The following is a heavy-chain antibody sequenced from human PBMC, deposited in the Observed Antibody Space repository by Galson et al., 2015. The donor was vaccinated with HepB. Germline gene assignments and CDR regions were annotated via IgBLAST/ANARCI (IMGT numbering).Heavy chain of an antibody. CDR2: IFSNDEK. Sequence: PALVKPTQTLTLTCTVSGFSLSNARMGVSWIRQPPGKALEWLAHIFSNDEKSYSTSLKSRLTISKDTSKSQVALTMTNMDPVDTATYYCARTPPTSYYGSGSYDAFDIWGQGTMVTVSS. D-gene: IGHD3-10*01. CDR3: ARTPPTSYYGSGSYDAFDI. J-gene: IGHJ3*02. V-gene: IGHV2-26*01. CDR1: GFSLSNARMG.